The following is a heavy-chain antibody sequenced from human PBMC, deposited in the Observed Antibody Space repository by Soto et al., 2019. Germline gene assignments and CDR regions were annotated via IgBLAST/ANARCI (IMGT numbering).Heavy chain of an antibody. D-gene: IGHD6-19*01. Sequence: EVQLVESGGGSIQPGGSLRLSCAASGLAVSSKYMTWVRQAPGKGLEWVSVIYGGGTTYYADSVKGRFTISRDNSKNTLYLQMNSLRAEDTAVYYCVQPTGWPGFDFWGQGTLVTVSS. CDR1: GLAVSSKY. CDR2: IYGGGTT. CDR3: VQPTGWPGFDF. V-gene: IGHV3-53*01. J-gene: IGHJ4*02.